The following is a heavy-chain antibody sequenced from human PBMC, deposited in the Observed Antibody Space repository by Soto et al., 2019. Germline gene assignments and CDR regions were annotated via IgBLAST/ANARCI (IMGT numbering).Heavy chain of an antibody. CDR3: ARGHDFRSGYYMEGFDY. D-gene: IGHD3-3*01. Sequence: ASVKVSCRASGYTFTSYDSNWVRQATGQGLEWMGWMNPNSGNTGYAPKFQRSVTMTSNTSISTAYMELSSLRSADTAVYYCARGHDFRSGYYMEGFDYWGQGTLVTVSS. CDR1: GYTFTSYD. V-gene: IGHV1-8*01. CDR2: MNPNSGNT. J-gene: IGHJ4*02.